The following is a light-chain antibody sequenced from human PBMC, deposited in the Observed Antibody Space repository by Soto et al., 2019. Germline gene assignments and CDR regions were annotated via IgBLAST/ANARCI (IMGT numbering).Light chain of an antibody. CDR2: ATS. V-gene: IGKV3-20*01. CDR1: QSVSSTY. Sequence: EIVLTQSPGTLSLSPGERASLSCRASQSVSSTYLAWNQQKPGQAPRLLVYATSTRATGIPDRFSGSGSGTDFTLTISRLEPEDFAVYYCQHYGSSLWTFGQGTKVEIK. CDR3: QHYGSSLWT. J-gene: IGKJ1*01.